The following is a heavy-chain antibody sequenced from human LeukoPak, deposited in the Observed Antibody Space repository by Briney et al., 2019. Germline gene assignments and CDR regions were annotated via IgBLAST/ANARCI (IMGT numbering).Heavy chain of an antibody. D-gene: IGHD6-13*01. Sequence: SETLSLTCAVSGGSISSGGYSWSWIRQPPGKGLEWIGYIYHSGSTYYNPSLKSRVTISVDRSKNQFSLKLSSVTAADTAVYYCASSLAAGIGDAFDIWGQGTMVTVSS. V-gene: IGHV4-30-2*01. CDR1: GGSISSGGYS. CDR3: ASSLAAGIGDAFDI. J-gene: IGHJ3*02. CDR2: IYHSGST.